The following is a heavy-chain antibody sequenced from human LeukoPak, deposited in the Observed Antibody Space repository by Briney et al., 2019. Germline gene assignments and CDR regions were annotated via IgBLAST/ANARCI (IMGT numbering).Heavy chain of an antibody. J-gene: IGHJ4*02. D-gene: IGHD2-15*01. CDR2: IYYSGST. Sequence: PSETLSLTCTVSGGSISSGGYYWSWIRQHPGKGLEWIGYIYYSGSTYYNPSLKSRVTISVDTSKNQFSLKLSSVTAADTAVYYCARDHCSGGSCIDHYFDYWGQGTLVAVSS. CDR1: GGSISSGGYY. V-gene: IGHV4-31*03. CDR3: ARDHCSGGSCIDHYFDY.